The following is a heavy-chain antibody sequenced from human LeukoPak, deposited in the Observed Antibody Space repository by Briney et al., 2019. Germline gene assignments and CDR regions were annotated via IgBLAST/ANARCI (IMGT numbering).Heavy chain of an antibody. CDR3: ASERTVTPWYFDY. J-gene: IGHJ4*02. D-gene: IGHD4-17*01. V-gene: IGHV1-69*13. Sequence: SVKVSCKASGGTFSSYAISRVRQAPGQGLEWMGGIIPIFGTANYAQKFQGRVTITADESTSTAYMELSSLRSEDTAVYYCASERTVTPWYFDYWGQGTLVTVSS. CDR1: GGTFSSYA. CDR2: IIPIFGTA.